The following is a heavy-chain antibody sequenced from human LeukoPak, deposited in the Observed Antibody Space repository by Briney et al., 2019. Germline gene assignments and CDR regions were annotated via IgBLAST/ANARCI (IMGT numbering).Heavy chain of an antibody. Sequence: PGGSLRLSCAASGFTFSNYWISWVRQAPGKGPEWVANIKHDGTDKYYVDSVKGRFTISRDNAKNSLYLEMNSLRAEDTAVYYCAREQFLFDPWGQGTLVTVSS. CDR1: GFTFSNYW. CDR3: AREQFLFDP. J-gene: IGHJ5*02. CDR2: IKHDGTDK. D-gene: IGHD3-3*01. V-gene: IGHV3-7*01.